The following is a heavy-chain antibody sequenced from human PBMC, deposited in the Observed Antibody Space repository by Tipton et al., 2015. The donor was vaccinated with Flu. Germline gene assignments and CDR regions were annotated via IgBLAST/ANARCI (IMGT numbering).Heavy chain of an antibody. V-gene: IGHV4-4*07. D-gene: IGHD3-16*02. CDR1: GGSISSYY. CDR3: ARDYLLGDLSIFDN. J-gene: IGHJ4*02. CDR2: IYTSGST. Sequence: TLSLTCTVSGGSISSYYWSWIRQPAGKGLEWIGRIYTSGSTNYNASLKSRVTMSVDTSKNQFSLKLSSVTVADTAVYYCARDYLLGDLSIFDNWGQGTLVTVSS.